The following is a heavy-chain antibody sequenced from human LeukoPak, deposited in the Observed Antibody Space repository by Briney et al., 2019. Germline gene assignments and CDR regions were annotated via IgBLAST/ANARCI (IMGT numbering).Heavy chain of an antibody. Sequence: PSETLSLTCAVYGGSFSGYYWCWIWQPPGKGLEWIGYMYYSGSTNYNPSLKSRVTISVDTSKNQFSLKLSSVTAADTAVYYCARRLGYCSSTSCRAGGFDPWGQGTLVTVSS. CDR1: GGSFSGYY. V-gene: IGHV4-59*08. D-gene: IGHD2-2*01. CDR2: MYYSGST. CDR3: ARRLGYCSSTSCRAGGFDP. J-gene: IGHJ5*02.